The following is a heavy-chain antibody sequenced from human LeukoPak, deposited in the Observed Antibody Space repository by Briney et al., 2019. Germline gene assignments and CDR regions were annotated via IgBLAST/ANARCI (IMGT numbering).Heavy chain of an antibody. V-gene: IGHV3-33*06. Sequence: GRSLRLSCAASGFTFSSYGMHWVRQSPGKGLEWVAVIWYDGSNKDYADSVKGRFTMSRDNSRNMLYLQMNSLRDEDTAKYYCAKTVSGSYSYQGGDYWGQGTLVTVSS. CDR3: AKTVSGSYSYQGGDY. J-gene: IGHJ4*02. CDR2: IWYDGSNK. D-gene: IGHD3-16*02. CDR1: GFTFSSYG.